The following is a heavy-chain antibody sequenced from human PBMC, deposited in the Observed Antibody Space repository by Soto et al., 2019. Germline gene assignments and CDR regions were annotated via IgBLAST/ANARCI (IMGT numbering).Heavy chain of an antibody. Sequence: SGTLSLTCAVYGGSFSGYYWSWIRQPPGKGLEWIGEINHSGSTNYNPSLKSRVTISVDTSKNQFSLKLSSVTAADTAVYYCARSVMVRGVIISGSSAYYYGMDVWGQGTTVTVSS. CDR2: INHSGST. CDR3: ARSVMVRGVIISGSSAYYYGMDV. V-gene: IGHV4-34*01. CDR1: GGSFSGYY. J-gene: IGHJ6*02. D-gene: IGHD3-10*01.